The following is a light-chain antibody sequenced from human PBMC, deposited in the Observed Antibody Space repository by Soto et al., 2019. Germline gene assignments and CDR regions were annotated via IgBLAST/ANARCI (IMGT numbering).Light chain of an antibody. Sequence: QSVLTQPPSVSGAPGQRVTISCTGSSSNIGAGYDVHWYQQLPGTAPKLLIYGNSNRPSGVPDRFSGSKSGTSASLAITGLQAEDEADYYSQSYESSLSGSYVFGTGTKITVL. CDR2: GNS. V-gene: IGLV1-40*01. CDR1: SSNIGAGYD. J-gene: IGLJ1*01. CDR3: QSYESSLSGSYV.